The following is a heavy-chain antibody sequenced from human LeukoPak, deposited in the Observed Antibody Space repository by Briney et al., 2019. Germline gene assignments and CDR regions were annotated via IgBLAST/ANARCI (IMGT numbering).Heavy chain of an antibody. CDR3: ARHLHAVVHHSYGMDV. V-gene: IGHV4-39*01. CDR1: GGSISSSSYY. Sequence: PSETLSLTCTVSGGSISSSSYYWGWIRQPPGKGLEWIGSIYYSGSTYYNPSLKSRVTISVDTSKNQFSLKLSSVTAADTAVYYCARHLHAVVHHSYGMDVWGQGTTVTVSS. CDR2: IYYSGST. D-gene: IGHD2-2*01. J-gene: IGHJ6*02.